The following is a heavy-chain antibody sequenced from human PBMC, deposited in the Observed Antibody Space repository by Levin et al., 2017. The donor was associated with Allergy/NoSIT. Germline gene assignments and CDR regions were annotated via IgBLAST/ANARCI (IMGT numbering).Heavy chain of an antibody. CDR2: ISGSGGST. J-gene: IGHJ6*02. Sequence: GESLKISCAASGFTFSSYAMSWVRQAPGKGLEWVSAISGSGGSTYYADSVKGRFTISRDNSKNTLYLQMNSLRAEDTAVYYCAKAGPGIAAAGTGAVYYYYGMDVWGQGTTVTVSS. CDR1: GFTFSSYA. V-gene: IGHV3-23*01. D-gene: IGHD6-13*01. CDR3: AKAGPGIAAAGTGAVYYYYGMDV.